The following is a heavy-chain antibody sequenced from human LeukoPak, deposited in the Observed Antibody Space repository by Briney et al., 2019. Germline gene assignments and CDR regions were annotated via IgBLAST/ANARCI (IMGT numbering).Heavy chain of an antibody. Sequence: GGSLRLSCAASGFTFSSYAMSWVRQAPGNWLEWVSAISGSGGSTYYADSVKGRFTISRDNSKNTLYLQMNSLRAEDTAVYYCAKGLNYYGSGRYYSAIRGYYGMDVWGQGTTVTVSS. CDR2: ISGSGGST. D-gene: IGHD3-10*01. CDR1: GFTFSSYA. V-gene: IGHV3-23*01. CDR3: AKGLNYYGSGRYYSAIRGYYGMDV. J-gene: IGHJ6*02.